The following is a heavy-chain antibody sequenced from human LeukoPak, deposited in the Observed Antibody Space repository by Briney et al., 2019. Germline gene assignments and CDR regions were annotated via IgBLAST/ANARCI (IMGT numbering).Heavy chain of an antibody. Sequence: ASVKVSCKASGYTFTSYDINWVRQATGQGLEWMGWMNPNSGNTGYAQKLQGRVTMTTDTSTSTAYMELRSLRSDDTAVYYCARDDNGIVGVDYWGQGTLVTVSS. V-gene: IGHV1-8*01. D-gene: IGHD1-26*01. CDR1: GYTFTSYD. CDR2: MNPNSGNT. CDR3: ARDDNGIVGVDY. J-gene: IGHJ4*02.